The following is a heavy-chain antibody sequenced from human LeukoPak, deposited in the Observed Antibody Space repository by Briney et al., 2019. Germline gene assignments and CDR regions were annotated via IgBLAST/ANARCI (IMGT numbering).Heavy chain of an antibody. CDR1: GGTFSSYA. V-gene: IGHV1-69*01. J-gene: IGHJ6*02. D-gene: IGHD5-18*01. CDR2: IIPIFGTA. Sequence: ASVKVSCKASGGTFSSYAISWVRQAPGQGLEWMGGIIPIFGTANYAQKFQGRVTITADESTSTAYMELSSLRSEDTAVYYCARDTDTAMSEYYYYGMDVWGQGTTVTVSS. CDR3: ARDTDTAMSEYYYYGMDV.